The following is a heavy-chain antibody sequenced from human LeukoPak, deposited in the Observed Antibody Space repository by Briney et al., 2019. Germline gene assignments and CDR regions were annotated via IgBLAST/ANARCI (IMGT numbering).Heavy chain of an antibody. V-gene: IGHV3-53*01. CDR1: GFTVSINY. D-gene: IGHD3-22*01. Sequence: PGGSLRLSCAASGFTVSINYMTWVRQAPGKGLEWGSVIYSGGNTYYADSVKSRFTISRDNSKITLYLQMSSLRAEDTAVYYCARHREDSSNSFDYWGQGTLVTVSS. CDR2: IYSGGNT. CDR3: ARHREDSSNSFDY. J-gene: IGHJ4*02.